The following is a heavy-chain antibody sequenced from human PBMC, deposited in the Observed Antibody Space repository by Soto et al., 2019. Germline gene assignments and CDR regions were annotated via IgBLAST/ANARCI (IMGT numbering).Heavy chain of an antibody. V-gene: IGHV1-2*04. D-gene: IGHD1-7*01. CDR3: ARAYNWNYAHYYYGMDV. CDR1: GYTFTGYY. CDR2: ISPNSGGT. Sequence: ASVKVSCKASGYTFTGYYMHWVRQAPGQGLEWMGWISPNSGGTNYAQKFQGWVTMTRDTSISTAYMELSRLRSDDTAVYYCARAYNWNYAHYYYGMDVWGQGTTVTVSS. J-gene: IGHJ6*02.